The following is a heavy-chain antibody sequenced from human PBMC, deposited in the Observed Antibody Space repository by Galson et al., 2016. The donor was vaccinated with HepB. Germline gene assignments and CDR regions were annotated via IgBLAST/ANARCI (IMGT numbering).Heavy chain of an antibody. D-gene: IGHD6-19*01. CDR1: GFTFSDYY. V-gene: IGHV3-11*06. Sequence: SLRLSCAASGFTFSDYYMTWIRQAPGKGLECVSVISRSASFINYAGSVKGRFTISRDNSKNTLYLQMNSLRAEDTAVYYCARHRGWYGDGFFDYWGQGTLVTVSP. CDR3: ARHRGWYGDGFFDY. CDR2: ISRSASFI. J-gene: IGHJ4*02.